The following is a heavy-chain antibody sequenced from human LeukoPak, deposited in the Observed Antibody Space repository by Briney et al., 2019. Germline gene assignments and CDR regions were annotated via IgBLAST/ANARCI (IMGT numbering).Heavy chain of an antibody. V-gene: IGHV3-43D*03. CDR1: GFTFDDYA. Sequence: GGSLRLSCAASGFTFDDYAMHWVRQAPGKGLEWVSLISWDGGSTYYADSVKGRFTISRDNSKNSLYLQMNSLRAEDTALYYCAKDIVPAAIDYYYGMDVWGQGTTVTVSS. J-gene: IGHJ6*02. CDR3: AKDIVPAAIDYYYGMDV. CDR2: ISWDGGST. D-gene: IGHD2-2*01.